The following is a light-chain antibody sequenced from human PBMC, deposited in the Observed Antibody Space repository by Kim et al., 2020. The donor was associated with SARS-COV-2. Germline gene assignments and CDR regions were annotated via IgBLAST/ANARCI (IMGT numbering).Light chain of an antibody. Sequence: GQSIPISCTGTNSDIGGYNDVSWDQHHPGEAPKLVIFDVSKRPSGVSNRFFGSKSGNTASLNISRLQAEYEADYYCTSFTSASTVIFGVGTQLTVL. CDR3: TSFTSASTVI. CDR1: NSDIGGYND. CDR2: DVS. J-gene: IGLJ2*01. V-gene: IGLV2-14*03.